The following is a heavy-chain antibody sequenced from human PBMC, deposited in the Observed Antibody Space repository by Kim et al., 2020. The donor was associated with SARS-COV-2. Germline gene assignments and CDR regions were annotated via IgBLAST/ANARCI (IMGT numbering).Heavy chain of an antibody. CDR3: ARDSGSYRVLHAFDI. D-gene: IGHD1-26*01. V-gene: IGHV1-2*02. CDR2: INPNSGGT. Sequence: ASVKVSCKASGYTFTGYYMHWVRQAPGQVLEWMGWINPNSGGTNYAQKFQGRVTMTRDTSISTAYMELSRLRSDDTAVDYCARDSGSYRVLHAFDIWGQGTMVTVSS. CDR1: GYTFTGYY. J-gene: IGHJ3*02.